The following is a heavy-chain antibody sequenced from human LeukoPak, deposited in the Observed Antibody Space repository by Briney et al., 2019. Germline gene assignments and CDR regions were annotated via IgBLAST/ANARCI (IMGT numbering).Heavy chain of an antibody. D-gene: IGHD5-18*01. Sequence: GGSLRVSCVVSGFPFTNNPMNWVRQAPGKGLEWVSYISNDITTTYYAESVKGRFTISRDNAKNSLYLQMNSLRVEDTAVYYCARDGGNSYEIDYWGQGTLVTVSS. CDR2: ISNDITTT. CDR3: ARDGGNSYEIDY. V-gene: IGHV3-48*01. CDR1: GFPFTNNP. J-gene: IGHJ4*02.